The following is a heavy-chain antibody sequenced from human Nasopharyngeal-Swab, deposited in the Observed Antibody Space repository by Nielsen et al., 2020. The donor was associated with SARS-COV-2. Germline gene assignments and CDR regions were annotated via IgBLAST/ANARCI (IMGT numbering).Heavy chain of an antibody. CDR1: GFSFGIYW. Sequence: GESLKISCAASGFSFGIYWMHWVRQPPGKGLVWVSGISSDESTTTYADSVKGRFTISRDNTKNTLYLQMNSLRAEDTAVYYCARDSPWQELDYWGQGTLVTVSS. CDR2: ISSDESTT. D-gene: IGHD1-1*01. CDR3: ARDSPWQELDY. V-gene: IGHV3-74*01. J-gene: IGHJ4*02.